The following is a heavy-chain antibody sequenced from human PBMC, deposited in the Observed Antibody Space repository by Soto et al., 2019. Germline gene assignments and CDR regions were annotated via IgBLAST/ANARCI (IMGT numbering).Heavy chain of an antibody. J-gene: IGHJ4*02. D-gene: IGHD5-18*01. V-gene: IGHV4-4*02. CDR1: GGSISSSNW. Sequence: SETLSLTCAVSGGSISSSNWWSWVRQPPGKGLEWIGEIYHSGSTNYNPSLKSRVTISVDKSKNQFSLKLSSVTAADTAVYYCARGGDVDTGMVGFDYWGKGTLVTVS. CDR3: ARGGDVDTGMVGFDY. CDR2: IYHSGST.